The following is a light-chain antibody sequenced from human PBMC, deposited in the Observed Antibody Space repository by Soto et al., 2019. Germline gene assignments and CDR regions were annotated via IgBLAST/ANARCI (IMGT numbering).Light chain of an antibody. CDR2: GAS. J-gene: IGKJ1*01. CDR1: QSVSSSY. Sequence: EIVLTQSPGTLSLSPGERATLSCRASQSVSSSYLAWYQQKPGQAPRLLIYGASSRPTGIPDRFSGSGSGTAITLTISRLEPEDFAVYYCQQYGSPGTFGQGTKVEIK. CDR3: QQYGSPGT. V-gene: IGKV3-20*01.